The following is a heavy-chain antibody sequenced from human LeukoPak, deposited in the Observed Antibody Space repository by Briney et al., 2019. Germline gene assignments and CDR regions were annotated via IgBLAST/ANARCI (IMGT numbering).Heavy chain of an antibody. CDR2: INPNSGGT. V-gene: IGHV1-2*02. CDR3: ARSQEVATISGSSYYYDSSGSYLLDY. J-gene: IGHJ4*02. D-gene: IGHD3-22*01. Sequence: ASVKVSCKASGYTFTSYDINWVRQAPGQGLEWMGWINPNSGGTNYAQKFQGRVTITRDTSISTAYMELSRLRSDDTAVYYCARSQEVATISGSSYYYDSSGSYLLDYWGQGTLVTVSS. CDR1: GYTFTSYD.